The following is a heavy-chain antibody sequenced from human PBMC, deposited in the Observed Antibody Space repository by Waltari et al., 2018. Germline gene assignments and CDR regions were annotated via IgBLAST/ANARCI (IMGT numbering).Heavy chain of an antibody. CDR2: MNPKTCNP. Sequence: QVRLVQSGAEVKKPGSSVKVSCKASGNSFTTSDINWVRQTTLQVLEWNGLMNPKTCNPASVQKVQDRLSITSDSSLGTVYMELRSLTSEDTAVYFCERGIVLGCVDYTDWYDPFDVWGQGTMVIVSS. J-gene: IGHJ3*01. CDR1: GNSFTTSD. CDR3: ERGIVLGCVDYTDWYDPFDV. D-gene: IGHD2-8*01. V-gene: IGHV1-8*03.